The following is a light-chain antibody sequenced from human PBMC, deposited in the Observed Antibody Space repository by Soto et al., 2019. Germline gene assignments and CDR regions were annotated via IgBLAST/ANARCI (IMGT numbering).Light chain of an antibody. CDR1: QSVSSY. Sequence: EIVLTQSPATLSLSPGERATLSCRASQSVSSYLAWYQQKPGQAPRHLIYDASNRATGIPARFSGSGSGTDFTLTISSLEPEDFAVYYCQQRSNWITFGQGTRLE. CDR2: DAS. V-gene: IGKV3-11*01. CDR3: QQRSNWIT. J-gene: IGKJ5*01.